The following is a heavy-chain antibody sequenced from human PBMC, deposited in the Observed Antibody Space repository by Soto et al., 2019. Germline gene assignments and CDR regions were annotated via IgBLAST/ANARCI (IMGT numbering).Heavy chain of an antibody. CDR3: ARAPRLDFWSGYYPYYYYGMDV. Sequence: LSLTCAVYGGSFSGYYWSWIRQPPGKGLEWIGEINHSGSTNYNPSLKSRVTISVDTSKNQFSLKLSSVTAADTAVYYCARAPRLDFWSGYYPYYYYGMDVWGQGTTVTVSS. CDR1: GGSFSGYY. D-gene: IGHD3-3*01. CDR2: INHSGST. V-gene: IGHV4-34*01. J-gene: IGHJ6*02.